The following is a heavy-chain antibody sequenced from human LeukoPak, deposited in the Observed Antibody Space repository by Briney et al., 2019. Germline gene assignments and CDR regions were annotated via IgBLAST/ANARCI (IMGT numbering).Heavy chain of an antibody. D-gene: IGHD3-22*01. V-gene: IGHV5-51*01. CDR3: ARRISSGYFGGVFDY. CDR1: GYSFTSYW. Sequence: GESLKISCKGSGYSFTSYWIGWVRQMPGKGLEWMGIICPGDSDTRYSPSFQGQVTISADKSISTAYLQWSSLKASDTAMYYCARRISSGYFGGVFDYWGQGTLVTVSS. J-gene: IGHJ4*02. CDR2: ICPGDSDT.